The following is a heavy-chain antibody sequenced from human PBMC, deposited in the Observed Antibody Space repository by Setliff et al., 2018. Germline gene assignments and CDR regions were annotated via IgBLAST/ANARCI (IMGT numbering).Heavy chain of an antibody. V-gene: IGHV1-69*13. CDR1: GGTFSSYA. Sequence: SVKVSCKASGGTFSSYAISWVRQAPGQGLEWMGGIIPIFGTANYAQKFQGRVTITADESTSTAYMELSSLRSEDTAVYYCARVSRTIVAARGFDYWGQRTLVTVSS. CDR2: IIPIFGTA. D-gene: IGHD1-26*01. CDR3: ARVSRTIVAARGFDY. J-gene: IGHJ4*02.